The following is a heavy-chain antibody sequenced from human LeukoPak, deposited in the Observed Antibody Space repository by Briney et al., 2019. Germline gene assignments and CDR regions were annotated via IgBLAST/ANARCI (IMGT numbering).Heavy chain of an antibody. Sequence: SSETLSLTCTVSGGSISSGSHYWSWIRQPAGKGLEWIGSIYYSGSTYYNPSLKSRVTISVDTSKNQFSLKLSSVTAADTAVYYCARLGDILTGYYLDYWGQGTLVTVSS. D-gene: IGHD3-9*01. CDR3: ARLGDILTGYYLDY. J-gene: IGHJ4*02. CDR1: GGSISSGSHY. V-gene: IGHV4-39*01. CDR2: IYYSGST.